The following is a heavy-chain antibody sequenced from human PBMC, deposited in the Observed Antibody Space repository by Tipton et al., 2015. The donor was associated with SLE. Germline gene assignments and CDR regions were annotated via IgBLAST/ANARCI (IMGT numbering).Heavy chain of an antibody. J-gene: IGHJ6*03. D-gene: IGHD1-1*01. CDR2: VYGTGNT. V-gene: IGHV4-59*02. CDR3: ARGREWNWSPYYMDV. CDR1: GASVRNHY. Sequence: TLSLTCTVSGASVRNHYWSWFRQSPGKGLEWIGYVYGTGNTDYNPSLKTRLTMSVDTSRDQFSLTLNSVTAADTGIYYCARGREWNWSPYYMDVWGKGTTVTVSS.